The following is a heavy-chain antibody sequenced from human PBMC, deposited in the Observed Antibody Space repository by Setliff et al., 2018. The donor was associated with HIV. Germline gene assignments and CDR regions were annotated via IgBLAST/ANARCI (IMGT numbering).Heavy chain of an antibody. CDR2: IYHSGTT. J-gene: IGHJ4*02. D-gene: IGHD3-10*01. Sequence: SETLSLTCAVSGYSISSGYYWGWIRQTPGKGLEWIGSIYHSGTTYYNPSLKSRVTISVDTSKNQFSLRLSSVTAADTALYYCAPRHHKYGFLWGQGTLVTVSS. CDR3: APRHHKYGFL. V-gene: IGHV4-38-2*01. CDR1: GYSISSGYY.